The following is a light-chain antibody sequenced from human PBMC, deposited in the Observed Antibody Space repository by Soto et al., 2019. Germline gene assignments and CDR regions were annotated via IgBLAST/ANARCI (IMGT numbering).Light chain of an antibody. J-gene: IGKJ2*01. CDR1: QSVTNY. CDR3: QQFDTSPYT. V-gene: IGKV3-20*01. Sequence: VLTQSPGTLSLSPGERATLSCRASQSVTNYLVWYQQKADQAPRLLIYGASSRAPGIPDRFSGSGSGTDFTLTINRLGPEDSAVYYCQQFDTSPYTFGQGTKLEIK. CDR2: GAS.